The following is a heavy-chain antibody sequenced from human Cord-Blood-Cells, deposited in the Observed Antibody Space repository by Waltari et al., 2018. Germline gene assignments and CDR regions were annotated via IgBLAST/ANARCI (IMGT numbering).Heavy chain of an antibody. D-gene: IGHD7-27*01. CDR3: ARDKFHQTGEEPDAFDI. CDR1: GFTFSSYS. J-gene: IGHJ3*02. V-gene: IGHV3-48*01. CDR2: ISSSSSTM. Sequence: EVQLVESGGGLVQPGGSLRLSCAASGFTFSSYSMNWVRQAPGKGLEWVSYISSSSSTMYYADSVKGRFTISRDNAKNSLYLQMNSLRAEDTAVYYCARDKFHQTGEEPDAFDIWGQGTMVTVSS.